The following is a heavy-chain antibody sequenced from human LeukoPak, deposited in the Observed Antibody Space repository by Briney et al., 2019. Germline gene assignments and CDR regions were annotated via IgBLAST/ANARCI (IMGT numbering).Heavy chain of an antibody. J-gene: IGHJ4*02. CDR2: IIPILGIA. V-gene: IGHV1-69*04. CDR1: GGTFSSYA. D-gene: IGHD3-10*01. Sequence: SVKVSCKASGGTFSSYAISWVRQAPGQGLEWMGRIIPILGIANYAQKFQGRVTITADKSTSTAYMELSSLRSEDTAVYYCAREGVRYGERFGELLPYYFDYWGQGTLVTVSS. CDR3: AREGVRYGERFGELLPYYFDY.